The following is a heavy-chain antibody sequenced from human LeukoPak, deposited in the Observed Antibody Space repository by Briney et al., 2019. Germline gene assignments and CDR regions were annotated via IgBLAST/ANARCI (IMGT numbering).Heavy chain of an antibody. V-gene: IGHV7-4-1*02. J-gene: IGHJ4*02. CDR3: ARAFQSLGGLSLPDY. Sequence: GASVSVSCKASGYTFTNYAMNWVRQAPGQGLEFMGWIHPSTGNPTYAQGFTGRFVFSLGTSVSTTYLQITSLKAEDTAVYFCARAFQSLGGLSLPDYWGQGTLVTVSS. CDR1: GYTFTNYA. D-gene: IGHD3-16*02. CDR2: IHPSTGNP.